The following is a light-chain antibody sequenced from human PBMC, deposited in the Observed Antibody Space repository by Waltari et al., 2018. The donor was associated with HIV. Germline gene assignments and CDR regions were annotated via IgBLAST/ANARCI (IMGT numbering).Light chain of an antibody. CDR3: QQANSSPL. V-gene: IGKV1-12*01. J-gene: IGKJ3*01. CDR2: AAS. CDR1: QGISSW. Sequence: DIQMTQSPSSVSASVGDRVTITCRAAQGISSWLAWYHQRPGDAPKLLIYAASTLHNEVQARFSGSGSGRDFTLTISSLQPEDIGTYYCQQANSSPLFGPGTKVEI.